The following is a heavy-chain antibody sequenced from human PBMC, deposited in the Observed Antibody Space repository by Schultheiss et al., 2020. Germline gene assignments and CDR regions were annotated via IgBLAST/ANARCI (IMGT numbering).Heavy chain of an antibody. D-gene: IGHD3-9*01. Sequence: ASVKVSCKASGYTFTGYYMHWVRQAPGQGLEWMGRINPNSGGTNYAQKFQGRVTMTRDTSISTAYMELSRLRSDDTAVYYCARDAYDILTGRGWFDPWGQGTLVTVSS. V-gene: IGHV1-2*06. J-gene: IGHJ5*02. CDR2: INPNSGGT. CDR1: GYTFTGYY. CDR3: ARDAYDILTGRGWFDP.